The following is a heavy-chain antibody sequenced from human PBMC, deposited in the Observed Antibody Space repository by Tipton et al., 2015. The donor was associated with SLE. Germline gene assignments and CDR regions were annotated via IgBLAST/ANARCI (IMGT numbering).Heavy chain of an antibody. J-gene: IGHJ5*02. D-gene: IGHD5-18*01. CDR1: GGSISSRSHS. V-gene: IGHV4-39*07. CDR3: ARHGLWIQNGWFDP. Sequence: TLSLTCTVSGGSISSRSHSWGWLRQPPGKGLEWIASIYYSGGTYYNPSLKSRVHISVDTSKNQFSLNLKSVTAADTAVYYCARHGLWIQNGWFDPWGQGTLVTVSS. CDR2: IYYSGGT.